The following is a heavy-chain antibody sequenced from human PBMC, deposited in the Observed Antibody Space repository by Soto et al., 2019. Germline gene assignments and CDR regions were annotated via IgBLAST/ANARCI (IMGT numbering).Heavy chain of an antibody. CDR3: ARVRYPWNGNDY. CDR1: GFTITSFW. D-gene: IGHD1-1*01. V-gene: IGHV3-7*01. J-gene: IGHJ4*02. Sequence: EVQLVESGGGLAQPGASLRLSCAASGFTITSFWMTWVRQAPGKGLEWVANINQDGSEKTYVDSVRGRFTISRDNAENSVYLQMNSLRAEETAVYYCARVRYPWNGNDYWGQGTLVTVSS. CDR2: INQDGSEK.